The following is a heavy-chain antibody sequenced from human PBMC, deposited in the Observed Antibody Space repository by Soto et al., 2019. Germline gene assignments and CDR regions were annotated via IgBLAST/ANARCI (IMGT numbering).Heavy chain of an antibody. J-gene: IGHJ6*02. Sequence: RASVKVSCKASGYSFTRYGITWVRQAPGQGLEWMGWISIYNANTNYAQKFQGRVTMTTDTSTSTAYMELRSLTSDDTAVYYCAREGYCSSGSCALYSHDFFGVDVWGQGTTVTVSS. D-gene: IGHD2-15*01. CDR2: ISIYNANT. CDR3: AREGYCSSGSCALYSHDFFGVDV. V-gene: IGHV1-18*01. CDR1: GYSFTRYG.